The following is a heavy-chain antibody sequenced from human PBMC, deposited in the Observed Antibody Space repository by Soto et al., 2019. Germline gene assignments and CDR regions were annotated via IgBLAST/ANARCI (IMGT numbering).Heavy chain of an antibody. CDR3: AGGNAARSPLTRPLGCFDP. V-gene: IGHV4-30-2*01. J-gene: IGHJ5*02. CDR1: GASISRGGYS. D-gene: IGHD6-6*01. CDR2: IYHSGST. Sequence: PSETLSLTCTVSGASISRGGYSWSWIRQPPGKGLEWIGYIYHSGSTYYNPSLKSRVTISVDRSKNQFSLKLRSVTAADRAAYYRAGGNAARSPLTRPLGCFDPWGQGTLVTVSS.